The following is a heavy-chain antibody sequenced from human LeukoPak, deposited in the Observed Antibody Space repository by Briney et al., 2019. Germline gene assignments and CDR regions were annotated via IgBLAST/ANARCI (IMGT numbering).Heavy chain of an antibody. V-gene: IGHV4-59*01. Sequence: TSSETLSLTCTVSGGSISSYYWSWIRQPPGKGLEWIGYIYYSGSTNYNPSLKSRVTISVDTSKNQFSLKLSSVTAADTAVYYCARNDRITIFSDFWSGYGWFDPWGQGTLVTVSS. J-gene: IGHJ5*02. CDR2: IYYSGST. D-gene: IGHD3-3*01. CDR3: ARNDRITIFSDFWSGYGWFDP. CDR1: GGSISSYY.